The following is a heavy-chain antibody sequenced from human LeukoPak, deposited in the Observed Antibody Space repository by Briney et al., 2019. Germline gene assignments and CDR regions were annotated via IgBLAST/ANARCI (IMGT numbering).Heavy chain of an antibody. Sequence: ASVKVSCKASGYTFTRYYMHWVRQAPGQGLEWMGWINPNSGGTNYAQKFQGRVTMTRDPSISTAYMELSRLRSDDTAVYYCARAGGLYFSSTSCSMPSDNWGQGTLVIVSS. V-gene: IGHV1-2*02. D-gene: IGHD2-2*01. J-gene: IGHJ4*02. CDR3: ARAGGLYFSSTSCSMPSDN. CDR1: GYTFTRYY. CDR2: INPNSGGT.